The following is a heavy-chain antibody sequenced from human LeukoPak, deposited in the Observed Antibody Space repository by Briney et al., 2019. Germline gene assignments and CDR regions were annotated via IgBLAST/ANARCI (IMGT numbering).Heavy chain of an antibody. CDR3: ARGDGEYVHFDY. V-gene: IGHV5-51*01. D-gene: IGHD4-17*01. Sequence: GEPLKISCKGSGYTFTSYWIGWVRQMPGKGLEWMGIIYPGGSDTTYSPSFQGQVTISADKSISTAYLQWSSLKASDTAIYYCARGDGEYVHFDYWGQGTLVSVSS. CDR1: GYTFTSYW. J-gene: IGHJ4*02. CDR2: IYPGGSDT.